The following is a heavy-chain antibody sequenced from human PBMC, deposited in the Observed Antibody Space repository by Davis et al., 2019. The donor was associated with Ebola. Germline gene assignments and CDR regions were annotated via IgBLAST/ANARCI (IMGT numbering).Heavy chain of an antibody. CDR2: INHSGST. D-gene: IGHD6-13*01. Sequence: SETLSLTCAVYGGSFSGYYWTWIRQPPGEGLEWIGEINHSGSTNYNPSLESRLIISIDTSKNQFSLQLNSVTAADTAVYFCARGDFGGKQLVYWGQGTLVTVSS. V-gene: IGHV4-34*01. J-gene: IGHJ4*02. CDR3: ARGDFGGKQLVY. CDR1: GGSFSGYY.